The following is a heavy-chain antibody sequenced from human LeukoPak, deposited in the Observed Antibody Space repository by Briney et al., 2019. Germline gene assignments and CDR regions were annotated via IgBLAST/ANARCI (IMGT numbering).Heavy chain of an antibody. D-gene: IGHD3-10*01. J-gene: IGHJ6*04. CDR3: ARTAMYGSGSGYCYGMDV. Sequence: SVKVSCKASGGTFSSYAISWVRQAPGQGLEWMGGIIPIFGTANYAQKFQGRVTITADESTSTAYMELSSLRSEDTAVYYCARTAMYGSGSGYCYGMDVWGKGTTVTVSS. CDR2: IIPIFGTA. CDR1: GGTFSSYA. V-gene: IGHV1-69*13.